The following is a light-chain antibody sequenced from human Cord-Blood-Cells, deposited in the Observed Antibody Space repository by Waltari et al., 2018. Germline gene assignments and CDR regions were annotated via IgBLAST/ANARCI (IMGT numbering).Light chain of an antibody. CDR3: QQYNSYLT. Sequence: EIQMTQSPSTLSASVGDRVTITCRASQSISSWLAWYQQKQGKGPKLLIYDASSLEIGVPSRFSGSGSGTEFTLTISSLQPDDFAPYYCQQYNSYLTFGGGTKVEIK. J-gene: IGKJ4*01. CDR1: QSISSW. CDR2: DAS. V-gene: IGKV1-5*01.